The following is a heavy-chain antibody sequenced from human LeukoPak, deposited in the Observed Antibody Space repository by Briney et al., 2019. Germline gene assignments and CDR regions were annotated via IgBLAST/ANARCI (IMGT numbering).Heavy chain of an antibody. D-gene: IGHD6-13*01. CDR3: ARVGGSSWYGGYYFDY. Sequence: ASVKVSCKASGYIFTNYGLTWVRQAPGQGLEWMGWINTNNGNTNYAQKFQGRVTMTTETSTTTAYMELRSLRSDDTAVYYCARVGGSSWYGGYYFDYWGQGTLVTVSS. CDR1: GYIFTNYG. V-gene: IGHV1-18*01. CDR2: INTNNGNT. J-gene: IGHJ4*02.